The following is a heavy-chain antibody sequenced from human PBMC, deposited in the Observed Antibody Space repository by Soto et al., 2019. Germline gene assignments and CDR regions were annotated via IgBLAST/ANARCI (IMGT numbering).Heavy chain of an antibody. CDR3: ARTNGDFDY. V-gene: IGHV1-8*01. CDR2: MNPKSGYA. D-gene: IGHD4-17*01. Sequence: ASVKVSCKASGYTFTTYDINWVRQATGQGLEWMGWMNPKSGYAGYAQKFQGRVTMTRDTSRGTAYMELYSLTSEDTAVYYCARTNGDFDYWGQGTLVTVSS. CDR1: GYTFTTYD. J-gene: IGHJ4*02.